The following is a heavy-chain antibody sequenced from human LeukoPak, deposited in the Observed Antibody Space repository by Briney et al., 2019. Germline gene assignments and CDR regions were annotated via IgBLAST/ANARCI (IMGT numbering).Heavy chain of an antibody. CDR1: GGTFSSYA. J-gene: IGHJ5*02. CDR3: ARSVVVAATWWFDP. CDR2: IIPILDIA. Sequence: SVKVSCKASGGTFSSYAISWVRQAPGQGLEWMGRIIPILDIANYAQKFQGRVTITADKSTSTAYMELSSLRSEDTAVYYCARSVVVAATWWFDPWGQGTLVTVSS. D-gene: IGHD2-15*01. V-gene: IGHV1-69*04.